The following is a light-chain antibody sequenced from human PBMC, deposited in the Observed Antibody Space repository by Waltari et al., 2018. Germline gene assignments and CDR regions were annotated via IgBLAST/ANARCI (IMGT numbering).Light chain of an antibody. CDR2: DAS. J-gene: IGKJ4*01. V-gene: IGKV3-11*01. CDR3: QQRRTWPLT. Sequence: EIVLTHSPATLSLFPGERATPSCRASQSVSYYLAWYQQRPGQAPRLLIYDASSRATGIPARFSGSGSETDFTLTISSLEPEDFAVYYCQQRRTWPLTFGGGTKVEI. CDR1: QSVSYY.